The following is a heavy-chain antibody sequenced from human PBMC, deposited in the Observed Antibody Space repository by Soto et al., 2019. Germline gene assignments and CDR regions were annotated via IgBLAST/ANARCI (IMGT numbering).Heavy chain of an antibody. CDR2: IYHSGST. Sequence: QVPLQESGPRLVRPSGTLSLTCTVSSGSISTANWWSWVRQPPGRGLEWIGEIYHSGSTNNNLSLQRRVTLSVDKSKNQFSLRLSSVTAADTAMYYCARRGGGVVLTATTPFDYWGQGTLVTVSS. CDR3: ARRGGGVVLTATTPFDY. J-gene: IGHJ4*02. D-gene: IGHD2-21*02. CDR1: SGSISTANW. V-gene: IGHV4-4*02.